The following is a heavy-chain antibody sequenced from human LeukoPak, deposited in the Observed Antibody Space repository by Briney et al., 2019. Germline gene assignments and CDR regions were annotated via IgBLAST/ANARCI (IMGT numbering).Heavy chain of an antibody. CDR1: GFTFSSYW. J-gene: IGHJ4*02. V-gene: IGHV3-74*01. CDR2: INSDGSST. CDR3: ARVAETIYYGDYGDY. D-gene: IGHD4-17*01. Sequence: GGSLRLSCAASGFTFSSYWIHWVRQAPGKGLVWVSRINSDGSSTSYADSVKGRFTISRDNAKNTLYLQMNSLRAEDTAVYYCARVAETIYYGDYGDYWCQRTLVTVSS.